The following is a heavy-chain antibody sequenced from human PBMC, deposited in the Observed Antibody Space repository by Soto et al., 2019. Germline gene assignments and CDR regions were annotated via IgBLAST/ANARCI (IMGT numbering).Heavy chain of an antibody. Sequence: GGSLRLSCAASGFSFSISPMHWVRQAPGKGPEWVALISYDGTNKFYADSVKGRFTISRDNSKGTLYLQVDSLRPEDAAVYYCARDPKTSGGQHWAFNYFDSWGQGTLVTVSS. D-gene: IGHD7-27*01. J-gene: IGHJ4*02. V-gene: IGHV3-30-3*01. CDR1: GFSFSISP. CDR3: ARDPKTSGGQHWAFNYFDS. CDR2: ISYDGTNK.